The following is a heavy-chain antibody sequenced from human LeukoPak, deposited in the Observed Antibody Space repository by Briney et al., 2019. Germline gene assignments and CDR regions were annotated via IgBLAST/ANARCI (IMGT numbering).Heavy chain of an antibody. Sequence: ASVKVSCKASGYTFTTYGISWVRQAPGQGLEWMGWISAYNGNTNYAQRFQGRVTMTTDTSTSTAYMELRSLRSDDTAVYYCARDPTIAVAGPGYWGQGTLVTVSS. CDR1: GYTFTTYG. CDR2: ISAYNGNT. V-gene: IGHV1-18*01. J-gene: IGHJ4*02. CDR3: ARDPTIAVAGPGY. D-gene: IGHD6-19*01.